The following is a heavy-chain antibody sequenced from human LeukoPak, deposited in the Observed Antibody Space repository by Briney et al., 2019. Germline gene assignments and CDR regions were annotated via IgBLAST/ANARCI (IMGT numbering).Heavy chain of an antibody. J-gene: IGHJ4*02. CDR2: LHKDGSDK. D-gene: IGHD2-8*01. CDR1: GFTFSSYW. V-gene: IGHV3-7*01. Sequence: PGGSLRLACAASGFTFSSYWIGCVPQAPGKGAERVANLHKDGSDKYYIDSVKGQFTISRDNAKNTLSLHMNIMRSDDRAVFYSARRPAYCTNDVCYRRWDYWGQGTLITVSS. CDR3: ARRPAYCTNDVCYRRWDY.